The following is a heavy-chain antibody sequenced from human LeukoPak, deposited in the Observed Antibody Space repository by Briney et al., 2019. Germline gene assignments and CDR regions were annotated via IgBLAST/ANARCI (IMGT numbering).Heavy chain of an antibody. Sequence: GASVKVSCKTSGDIFIGCFIHWVRQAPGQGLEWMGWINTKNGDTNYAQKFQGGGTMTRDTSIRTAYMEVSRLRYDHTAVYYCARDPDRRGAFSHYWGQGTLVTVSS. D-gene: IGHD3-10*01. CDR3: ARDPDRRGAFSHY. J-gene: IGHJ4*02. CDR1: GDIFIGCF. V-gene: IGHV1-2*02. CDR2: INTKNGDT.